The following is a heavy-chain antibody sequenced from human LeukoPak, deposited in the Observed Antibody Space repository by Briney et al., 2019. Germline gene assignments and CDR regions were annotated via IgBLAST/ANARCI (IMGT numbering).Heavy chain of an antibody. CDR3: AREVVVASDAFDI. D-gene: IGHD2-15*01. CDR2: ISTSGSTI. V-gene: IGHV3-48*03. Sequence: GGSLRLSCAASGFSFGGYEMNWVRQAPGKGLEWISYISTSGSTIYYADSVKGRFTISRDNAKKSLYLQMNSLRADDTAVYYCAREVVVASDAFDIWGQGTMVTVSS. CDR1: GFSFGGYE. J-gene: IGHJ3*02.